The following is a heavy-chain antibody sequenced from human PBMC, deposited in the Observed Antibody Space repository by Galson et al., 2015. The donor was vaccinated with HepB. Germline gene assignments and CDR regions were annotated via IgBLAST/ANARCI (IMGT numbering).Heavy chain of an antibody. D-gene: IGHD3-22*01. Sequence: SLRLSCAASGFTFSSYAMSWVRQAPGKGLEWVSAISGSGGSTYYADSVKGRFTISRDNSKNTLYLQMNSLRAEDTAVYYCAKDRYYDSSGYYYPYYYGMDVWGQGTTVTVSS. CDR2: ISGSGGST. J-gene: IGHJ6*02. V-gene: IGHV3-23*01. CDR3: AKDRYYDSSGYYYPYYYGMDV. CDR1: GFTFSSYA.